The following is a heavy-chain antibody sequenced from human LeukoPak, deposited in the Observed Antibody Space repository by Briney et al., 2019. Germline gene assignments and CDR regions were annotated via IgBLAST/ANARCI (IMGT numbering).Heavy chain of an antibody. CDR2: LHSSGTT. D-gene: IGHD6-13*01. Sequence: PSETLSLTCTVSGDPMNTYHWAWIRQPAGKGLEWIGRLHSSGTTNFNPSLRSRVSTSVDRSKKQFSLKMTSATAADTALYFCARDPFKSSFESWGQGILVTVSS. V-gene: IGHV4-4*07. CDR3: ARDPFKSSFES. J-gene: IGHJ4*02. CDR1: GDPMNTYH.